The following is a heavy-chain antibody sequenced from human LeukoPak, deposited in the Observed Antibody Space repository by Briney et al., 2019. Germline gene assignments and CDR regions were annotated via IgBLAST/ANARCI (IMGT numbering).Heavy chain of an antibody. CDR1: GFTFSDYY. J-gene: IGHJ4*02. Sequence: GGFLRLSCAASGFTFSDYYMSWIRQAPGKGLEWVSYISSSSSYTNYADSVKGRFTISRDNAKNSLYLQMNSLRAEDTAVYYCARDKAVAGTDFDYWGQGTLVTVSS. CDR3: ARDKAVAGTDFDY. D-gene: IGHD6-19*01. V-gene: IGHV3-11*05. CDR2: ISSSSSYT.